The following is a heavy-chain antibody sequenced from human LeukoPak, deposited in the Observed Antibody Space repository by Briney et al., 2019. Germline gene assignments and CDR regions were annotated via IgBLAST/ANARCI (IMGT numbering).Heavy chain of an antibody. V-gene: IGHV3-23*01. Sequence: PGGSLRLSCAASGFTFSSYGMSWVRQAPGKGLEWVSAISGSGGSTYYADSVKGRFTISRDNAKNSLYLQMNSLRAEDTAVYYCARDYSVLGVVTTSLIRRGGAFDIWGQGTMVTVSS. CDR1: GFTFSSYG. CDR3: ARDYSVLGVVTTSLIRRGGAFDI. J-gene: IGHJ3*02. CDR2: ISGSGGST. D-gene: IGHD2-21*02.